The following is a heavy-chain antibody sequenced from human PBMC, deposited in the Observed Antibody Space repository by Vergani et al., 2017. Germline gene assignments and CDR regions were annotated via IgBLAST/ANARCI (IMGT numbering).Heavy chain of an antibody. CDR1: GGSFSGYY. J-gene: IGHJ2*01. CDR2: INHSGSP. Sequence: QVQLQQWGAGLLKPSETLSLTCAVYGGSFSGYYWSWIRQPPGKGLEWIGEINHSGSPNYNPSLKSRVTISVDTSKNQFSLKLSSVTAADTAVYYCASSKDIGELWYFDLWGRGTLVTVSS. CDR3: ASSKDIGELWYFDL. D-gene: IGHD3-10*01. V-gene: IGHV4-34*01.